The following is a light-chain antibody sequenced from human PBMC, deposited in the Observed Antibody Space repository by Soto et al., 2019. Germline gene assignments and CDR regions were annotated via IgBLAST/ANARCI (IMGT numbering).Light chain of an antibody. CDR1: SSNIGSHS. J-gene: IGLJ2*01. V-gene: IGLV1-44*01. CDR2: TNI. Sequence: QSVLTQPPSASGTPGQRVTISCSGSSSNIGSHSVNWYQEFPGTAPKLLIYTNIQRPSGVPDRFSGSKSGTSASLAISGLQSDDEADYYCAAWDDSVKGVLFGGGTKVTVL. CDR3: AAWDDSVKGVL.